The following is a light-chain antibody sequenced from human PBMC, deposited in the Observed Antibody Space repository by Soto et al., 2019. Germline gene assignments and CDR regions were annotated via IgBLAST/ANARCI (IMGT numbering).Light chain of an antibody. V-gene: IGLV1-40*01. CDR3: QSHDSSLSGSV. Sequence: QSVLTQPPSVSGAPGQRVTISCTWSSSNIGAGYDIHWYQQLPGTAPKLLIYGNNNRPSGVPDRFSGSKSGTSASLAITGLQAEDEADYYCQSHDSSLSGSVFGTGTKVTVL. J-gene: IGLJ1*01. CDR1: SSNIGAGYD. CDR2: GNN.